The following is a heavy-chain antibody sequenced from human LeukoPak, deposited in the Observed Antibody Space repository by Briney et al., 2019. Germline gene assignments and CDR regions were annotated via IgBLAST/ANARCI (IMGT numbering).Heavy chain of an antibody. CDR1: GFTFSNAW. CDR2: IKSKTDGGTT. CDR3: TTDEGGYYYDSSGYRNVY. V-gene: IGHV3-15*01. J-gene: IGHJ4*02. D-gene: IGHD3-22*01. Sequence: PGGSLRLSCAASGFTFSNAWMRWVRQARGKGLEWVGRIKSKTDGGTTDYAAPVKGRFTISRDDSKNTLYLQMNSLKTEDTAVYYCTTDEGGYYYDSSGYRNVYWGQGTLVTVSS.